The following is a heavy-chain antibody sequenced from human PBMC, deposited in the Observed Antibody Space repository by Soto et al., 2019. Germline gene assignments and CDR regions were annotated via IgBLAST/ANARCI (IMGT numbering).Heavy chain of an antibody. Sequence: HPGGSLRLSCAASGFTFSSYAMSWVRQAPGKGLEWVSAISGSGGSTYYADSVKGRFTISRDNSKNTLYLQMNSLRAEDTAVYYCAKAPLGGITMIVAPPLDWGQGTLVTVSS. CDR1: GFTFSSYA. CDR2: ISGSGGST. D-gene: IGHD3-22*01. CDR3: AKAPLGGITMIVAPPLD. J-gene: IGHJ4*02. V-gene: IGHV3-23*01.